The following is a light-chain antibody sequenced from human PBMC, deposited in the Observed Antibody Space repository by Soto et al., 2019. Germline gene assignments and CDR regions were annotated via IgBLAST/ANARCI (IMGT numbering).Light chain of an antibody. Sequence: DIKMTQSPSTLSASVGDRVTITCRASQSISSWLAWYQQKPGKAPKLLIYKASTLKSGVPSRFSGSGSGTEFTLTISSLQPDDFATYYCQQYTRTFGQGTKVDIK. CDR1: QSISSW. J-gene: IGKJ1*01. CDR3: QQYTRT. V-gene: IGKV1-5*03. CDR2: KAS.